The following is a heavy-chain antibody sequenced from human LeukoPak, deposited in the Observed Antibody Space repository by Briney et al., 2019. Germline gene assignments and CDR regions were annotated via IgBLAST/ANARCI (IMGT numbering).Heavy chain of an antibody. CDR3: ARATTVTPYYFDQ. D-gene: IGHD4-17*01. V-gene: IGHV4-59*08. Sequence: SETLSLTCTVSGGSISSYYWSCIRQPPGKGPEWIGYINYSGSTNYNPSLKSRVTISADTSKNQFSLKLSSVTAADTAVYFCARATTVTPYYFDQWGQGTLVTVSP. CDR2: INYSGST. CDR1: GGSISSYY. J-gene: IGHJ4*02.